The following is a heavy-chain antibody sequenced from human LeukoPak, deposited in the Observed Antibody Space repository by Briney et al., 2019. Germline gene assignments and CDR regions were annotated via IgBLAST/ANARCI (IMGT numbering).Heavy chain of an antibody. V-gene: IGHV3-30*18. D-gene: IGHD6-13*01. CDR1: GFTFSSYW. Sequence: GGSLRLSCAASGFTFSSYWMSWVRQAPGKGLEWVAVISYDGSDKDYADSVKGRFTISRDNSKNTLYLQMNSLRAEDTAVYYCAKSGGIAAAGFGYWGQGTLVTVSS. CDR2: ISYDGSDK. CDR3: AKSGGIAAAGFGY. J-gene: IGHJ4*02.